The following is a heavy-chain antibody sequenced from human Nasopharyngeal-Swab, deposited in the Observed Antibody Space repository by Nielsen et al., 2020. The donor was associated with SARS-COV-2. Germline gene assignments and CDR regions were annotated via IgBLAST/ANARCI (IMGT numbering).Heavy chain of an antibody. CDR3: ASLWELELLGAFDI. D-gene: IGHD1-26*01. V-gene: IGHV1-18*01. J-gene: IGHJ3*02. CDR2: ISAYNGNT. CDR1: GYTFTSYG. Sequence: ASVKVSCKASGYTFTSYGISWVRQAPGQGLEWMGWISAYNGNTNYAQKLQGRVTMTTDTSTSTAYMELRSLRSDDTAVYYCASLWELELLGAFDIWGQGTMVTVSS.